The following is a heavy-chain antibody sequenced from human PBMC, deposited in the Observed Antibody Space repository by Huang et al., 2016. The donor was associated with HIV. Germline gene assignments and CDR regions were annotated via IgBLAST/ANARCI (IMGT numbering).Heavy chain of an antibody. CDR1: GFTFSSYG. V-gene: IGHV3-30*18. Sequence: QVQLVESGGGVVQPGRSLRISCAASGFTFSSYGMHWVRQARSKGLEWVAVISYDAKTKYYADSVKGRFSISRDNSKTTVYLQLNSLRLEDTAVYYCAKGGSAAAVLDFWGQGTLVTVSS. CDR2: ISYDAKTK. D-gene: IGHD6-13*01. CDR3: AKGGSAAAVLDF. J-gene: IGHJ4*02.